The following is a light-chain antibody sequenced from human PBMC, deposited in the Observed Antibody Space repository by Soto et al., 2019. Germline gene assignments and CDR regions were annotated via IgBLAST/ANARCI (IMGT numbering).Light chain of an antibody. CDR1: QSINAY. J-gene: IGKJ5*01. CDR3: QQRGNWPIT. CDR2: DAS. V-gene: IGKV3-11*01. Sequence: EIVLTQSPATLSLSPGETATLSFRASQSINAYLAWYQQTPGQAPRLLIYDASNRATDIPARVSGSGSETDFTLTISSLEPEEFVVYYCQQRGNWPITFGQVTRLEIK.